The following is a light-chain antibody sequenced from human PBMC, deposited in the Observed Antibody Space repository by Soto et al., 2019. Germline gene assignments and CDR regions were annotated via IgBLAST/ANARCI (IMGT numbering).Light chain of an antibody. J-gene: IGLJ1*01. Sequence: QSVLTQPASVSGSPGQSITISCTGTSSDVGGYNSVSWFQQYPGKAPRPVIYDVSDRPSGVSNQISGSKSGNTASLTISGLQAEDEADYYCNSYTSSGTYVFGTGTKVTVL. CDR1: SSDVGGYNS. CDR2: DVS. V-gene: IGLV2-14*01. CDR3: NSYTSSGTYV.